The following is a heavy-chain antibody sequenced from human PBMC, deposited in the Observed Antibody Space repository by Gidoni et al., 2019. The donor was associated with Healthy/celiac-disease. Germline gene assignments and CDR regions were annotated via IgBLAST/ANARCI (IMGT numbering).Heavy chain of an antibody. CDR1: GGAISSGCYY. Sequence: QVQLQESGPGLVKPSQTLSLTCTVSGGAISSGCYYWGWIRQHPGKGLEWIGYIYYSWSTYYNPSLKSRVTISVDTSNNQFSLKLSSVTAADTAVYYCARVFRPQGELLDYWGQGTLVTVSS. V-gene: IGHV4-31*03. CDR2: IYYSWST. J-gene: IGHJ4*02. CDR3: ARVFRPQGELLDY. D-gene: IGHD1-26*01.